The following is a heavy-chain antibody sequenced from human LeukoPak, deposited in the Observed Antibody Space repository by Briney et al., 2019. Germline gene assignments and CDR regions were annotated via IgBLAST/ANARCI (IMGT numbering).Heavy chain of an antibody. J-gene: IGHJ4*02. Sequence: GGSLRLSCTASGFSFSGHWMHWARQLPGKGLVWVSRISPTGSTTSYADSVKGRFTISRHNAKNSIYLQLSSLRAEDSAVYYCAREGNYGARYLDHWGQGALVLVSS. D-gene: IGHD4/OR15-4a*01. CDR2: ISPTGSTT. V-gene: IGHV3-74*01. CDR1: GFSFSGHW. CDR3: AREGNYGARYLDH.